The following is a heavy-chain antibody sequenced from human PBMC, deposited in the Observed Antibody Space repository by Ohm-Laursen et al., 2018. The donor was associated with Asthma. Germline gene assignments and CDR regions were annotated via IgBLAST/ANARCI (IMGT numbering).Heavy chain of an antibody. J-gene: IGHJ4*02. D-gene: IGHD7-27*01. Sequence: SLRLSCAASGFTFNKSWMSWVRQAPGKGLEWVSSISRSSDYIHYADSVKGRFTISRDNAKNSLHLQMNSLRAEDTAVYYCATSKPADLGISFYDYWGQGTLVTVSS. CDR1: GFTFNKSW. V-gene: IGHV3-21*01. CDR2: ISRSSDYI. CDR3: ATSKPADLGISFYDY.